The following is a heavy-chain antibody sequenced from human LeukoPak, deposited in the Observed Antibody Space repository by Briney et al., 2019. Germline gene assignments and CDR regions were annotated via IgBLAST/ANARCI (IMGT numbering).Heavy chain of an antibody. CDR3: AREEGAPIAAANV. V-gene: IGHV1-18*01. CDR1: GYTFTTYY. D-gene: IGHD6-13*01. Sequence: ASVKVSCKASGYTFTTYYISGVRQAPGQGLEWMGWSSAYNGNTNYAQKFQGRVTMTTDASTSTAYMELRSLRSDDTAVYYCAREEGAPIAAANVWGLGTMVTVSS. CDR2: SSAYNGNT. J-gene: IGHJ3*01.